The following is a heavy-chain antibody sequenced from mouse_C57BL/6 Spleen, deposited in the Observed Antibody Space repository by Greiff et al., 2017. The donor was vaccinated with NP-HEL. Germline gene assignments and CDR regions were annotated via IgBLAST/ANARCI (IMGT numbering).Heavy chain of an antibody. V-gene: IGHV1-81*01. J-gene: IGHJ1*03. Sequence: QVQLKESGAELARPGASVKLSCKASGYTFTSYGISWVKQRTGQGLEWIGEIYPRSGNTYYNEKFKSKATLTVDKSSSTAYMQLSSLTSEDSAVYYCARDYGSSLWYFDVWGTGTTVTVSS. CDR3: ARDYGSSLWYFDV. CDR1: GYTFTSYG. D-gene: IGHD1-1*01. CDR2: IYPRSGNT.